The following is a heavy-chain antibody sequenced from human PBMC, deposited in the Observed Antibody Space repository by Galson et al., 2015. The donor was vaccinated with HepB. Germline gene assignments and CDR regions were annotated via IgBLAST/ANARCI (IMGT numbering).Heavy chain of an antibody. J-gene: IGHJ4*02. D-gene: IGHD2-21*01. Sequence: SLRLSCAASGFTFSSYAMSWVRQAPGKGLEWVSAISGSGGSTYYADSVKGRFTISRDNSKNTLYLQMNSLRAEDTAVYYCAKDTVVVIARFDYWGQGTLVTVSS. CDR2: ISGSGGST. CDR3: AKDTVVVIARFDY. CDR1: GFTFSSYA. V-gene: IGHV3-23*01.